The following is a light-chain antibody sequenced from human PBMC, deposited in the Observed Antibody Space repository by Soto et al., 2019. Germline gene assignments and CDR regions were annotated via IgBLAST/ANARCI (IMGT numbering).Light chain of an antibody. Sequence: DIPMTQSPSSVSASVGDRVTITCRASQRISTWLAWYQQKPGTAPKLLIFAASTLQSGVPSRFSGSGSERDFTLTISSLEPEDSATYYCQQAKGFPPTFGGGTKVEIK. CDR2: AAS. J-gene: IGKJ4*01. CDR1: QRISTW. CDR3: QQAKGFPPT. V-gene: IGKV1-12*01.